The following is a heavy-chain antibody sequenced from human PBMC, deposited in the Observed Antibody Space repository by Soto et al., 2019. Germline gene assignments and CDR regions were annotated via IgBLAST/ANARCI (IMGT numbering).Heavy chain of an antibody. J-gene: IGHJ6*02. V-gene: IGHV1-2*04. CDR2: INPNSGGT. D-gene: IGHD1-20*01. Sequence: ASVKVSCKASGYTFTVYYMHCVLQSPVQGLEWMGWINPNSGGTNYAQKFQGWVTMTRDTSISTAYMELSRLRSDDTAVYYCARGDNWNLSNMDVWGQGTTVTVSS. CDR3: ARGDNWNLSNMDV. CDR1: GYTFTVYY.